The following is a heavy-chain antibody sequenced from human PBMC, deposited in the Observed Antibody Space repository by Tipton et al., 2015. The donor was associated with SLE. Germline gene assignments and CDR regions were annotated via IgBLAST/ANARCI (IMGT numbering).Heavy chain of an antibody. V-gene: IGHV3-53*01. D-gene: IGHD3-10*01. CDR3: ARDRYGSGSYSSYYYYMDV. CDR2: IYSGGST. J-gene: IGHJ6*03. CDR1: GFTVSNNY. Sequence: GSLRLSCAASGFTVSNNYMSWVRQAPGKGLEWVAIIYSGGSTYYADSVKGRFTVSRDNSKNTLYLQMDSLRAEDTAVYYCARDRYGSGSYSSYYYYMDVWGKGTTVTVSS.